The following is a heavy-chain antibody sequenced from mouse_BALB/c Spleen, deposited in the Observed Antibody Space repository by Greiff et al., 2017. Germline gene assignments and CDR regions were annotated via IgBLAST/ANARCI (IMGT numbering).Heavy chain of an antibody. Sequence: QVQLQQSGAELVRPGSSVKISCKASGYAFSSYWMNWVKQRPGQGLEWIGQICPGDGDTNYNGKFKGKATLTADKSSSTAYMQLSSLTSEDSAVYYCAGYGNYAMDYWGQGTSVTVSS. J-gene: IGHJ4*01. CDR1: GYAFSSYW. D-gene: IGHD2-1*01. V-gene: IGHV1-80*01. CDR3: AGYGNYAMDY. CDR2: ICPGDGDT.